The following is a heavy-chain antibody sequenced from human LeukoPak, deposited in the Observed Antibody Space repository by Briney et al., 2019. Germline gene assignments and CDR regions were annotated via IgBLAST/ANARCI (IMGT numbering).Heavy chain of an antibody. D-gene: IGHD5-24*01. CDR1: GGSTSSSSYY. J-gene: IGHJ4*02. Sequence: SETLSLTCTVSGGSTSSSSYYWGWIRQPPGKGLEWIGSIYYSGSTYYNPSLKSRVTISVDTSKNQFSLKLSSVTAADTAVYYCARARHEFTYGYRPNELGHYFDYWGQGTLVTVSS. CDR3: ARARHEFTYGYRPNELGHYFDY. CDR2: IYYSGST. V-gene: IGHV4-39*07.